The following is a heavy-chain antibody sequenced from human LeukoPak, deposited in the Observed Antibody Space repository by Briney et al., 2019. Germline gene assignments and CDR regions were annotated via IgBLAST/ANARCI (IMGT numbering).Heavy chain of an antibody. CDR3: ARGGIPKYCSGGTCHSMDV. J-gene: IGHJ6*02. CDR2: ISSSGSTI. CDR1: GFTFSSYE. Sequence: PGGSLRLSCATSGFTFSSYEMNWVRQAPGKGLEWVSYISSSGSTIYQADPVKGRFTIARDNAKNSLYLQMNSLRAEDTAAYFCARGGIPKYCSGGTCHSMDVWGQGTTVTVSS. D-gene: IGHD2-15*01. V-gene: IGHV3-48*03.